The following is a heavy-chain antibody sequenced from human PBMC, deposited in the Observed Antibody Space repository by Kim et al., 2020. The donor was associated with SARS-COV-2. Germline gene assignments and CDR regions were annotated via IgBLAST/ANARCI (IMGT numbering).Heavy chain of an antibody. Sequence: GWMNPNSGNTGYAQKFQGRVTMTRNTSISTAYMELSSLRSEDTAVYYCARGFRAAAGPFYYYYYMDVWGKGTTVTVSS. V-gene: IGHV1-8*01. J-gene: IGHJ6*03. CDR2: MNPNSGNT. D-gene: IGHD6-13*01. CDR3: ARGFRAAAGPFYYYYYMDV.